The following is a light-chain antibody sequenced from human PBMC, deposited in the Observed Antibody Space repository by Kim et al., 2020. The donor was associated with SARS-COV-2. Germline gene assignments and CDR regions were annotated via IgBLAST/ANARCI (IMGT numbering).Light chain of an antibody. CDR3: NSRDSSGNHLV. V-gene: IGLV3-19*01. Sequence: GQKVRNTCQGDSPRGYYPSWYQQKPGQAPVLVIYGKNNRPSGIPDRFSGSSSGNTASLTITGAQAEDEADYYCNSRDSSGNHLVFGGGTQLTVL. J-gene: IGLJ2*01. CDR2: GKN. CDR1: SPRGYY.